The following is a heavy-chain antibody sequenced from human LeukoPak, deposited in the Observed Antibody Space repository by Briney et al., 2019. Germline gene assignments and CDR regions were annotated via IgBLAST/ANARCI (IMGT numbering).Heavy chain of an antibody. J-gene: IGHJ5*02. CDR2: IYNSGST. CDR3: AKHRLVAAAGMEHSWFDP. D-gene: IGHD6-13*01. V-gene: IGHV4-38-2*02. Sequence: SETLSLTCTVSGYSISSGYYWGWIRQPPGKGLEWIGSIYNSGSTYYNPSLKSRVTISVDTSKNQFSLKLSSVTAADTAVYYCAKHRLVAAAGMEHSWFDPWGQGTLVTVSS. CDR1: GYSISSGYY.